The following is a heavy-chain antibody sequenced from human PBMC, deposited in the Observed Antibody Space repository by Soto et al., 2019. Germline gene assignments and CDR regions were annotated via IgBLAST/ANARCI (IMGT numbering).Heavy chain of an antibody. V-gene: IGHV4-30-2*01. CDR1: GGSISSCGYS. Sequence: SETLSLTCGVSGGSISSCGYSWSWIRQPPGKALQWIGFIYQSGVTSYNPSLASRVSISLDRSNNQCSLKLKSVTAADTAVYFCAGMPYTSGLRFDPWGPGTLVTVSS. CDR2: IYQSGVT. CDR3: AGMPYTSGLRFDP. D-gene: IGHD6-19*01. J-gene: IGHJ5*02.